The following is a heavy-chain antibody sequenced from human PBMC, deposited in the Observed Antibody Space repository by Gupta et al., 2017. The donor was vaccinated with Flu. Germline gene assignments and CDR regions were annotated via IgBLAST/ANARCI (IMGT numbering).Heavy chain of an antibody. CDR3: ARGGAYCSSTSCYRSKYYMDV. V-gene: IGHV4-34*01. Sequence: QVQLQQWGAGLLKPSETLSLTCAVYGGSFSGYYWNWIRQPPGKGLEWIGEINHSGSTNYNPSLKSRVTIAVDTSKNQFSLKLSSVTAADTAVYYCARGGAYCSSTSCYRSKYYMDVWGKGTTVTVSS. CDR1: GGSFSGYY. CDR2: INHSGST. J-gene: IGHJ6*03. D-gene: IGHD2-2*02.